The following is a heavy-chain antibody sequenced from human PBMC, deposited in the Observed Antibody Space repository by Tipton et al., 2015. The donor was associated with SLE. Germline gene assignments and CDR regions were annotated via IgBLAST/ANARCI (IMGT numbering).Heavy chain of an antibody. D-gene: IGHD2-8*01. J-gene: IGHJ4*02. CDR2: IRFDGNVK. Sequence: GSLRFSCAASGFTFSLYAMNWVRQAPGKGLEWVSFIRFDGNVKQYADSVRGRFTISRDNSKNTLSLQMDSLRPEDTSIYYCASILGNTNPSDFWGQGTLVTVSS. V-gene: IGHV3-30*02. CDR3: ASILGNTNPSDF. CDR1: GFTFSLYA.